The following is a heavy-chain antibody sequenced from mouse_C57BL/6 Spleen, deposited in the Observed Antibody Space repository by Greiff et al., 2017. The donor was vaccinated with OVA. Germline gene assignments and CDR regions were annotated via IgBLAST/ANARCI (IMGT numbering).Heavy chain of an antibody. CDR1: GFTFSNYW. CDR2: IRLKSDNYAT. V-gene: IGHV6-3*01. D-gene: IGHD1-1*01. CDR3: TGPTYYYGSSYLYAMDY. Sequence: EVKVEESGGGLVQPGGSMKLSCVASGFTFSNYWMNWVRQSPEKGLEWVAQIRLKSDNYATHYAESVKGRFTISRDDSKSSVYLQMNNLRAEDTGIYYCTGPTYYYGSSYLYAMDYWGQGTSVTVSS. J-gene: IGHJ4*01.